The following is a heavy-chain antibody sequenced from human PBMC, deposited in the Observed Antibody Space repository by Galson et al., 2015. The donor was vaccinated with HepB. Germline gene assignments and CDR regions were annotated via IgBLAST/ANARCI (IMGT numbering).Heavy chain of an antibody. CDR3: ARGRPGVAFPDY. D-gene: IGHD3-10*01. CDR2: IYYGGST. V-gene: IGHV4-39*01. CDR1: GGSISSSDFL. J-gene: IGHJ4*02. Sequence: TLSLTCNVSGGSISSSDFLWGWIRQPPGKGLEWIASIYYGGSTYYNPSLKSPVTISVDTSRNQVSLKLTSVTAADTAVYYRARGRPGVAFPDYWGQGTLVTVSS.